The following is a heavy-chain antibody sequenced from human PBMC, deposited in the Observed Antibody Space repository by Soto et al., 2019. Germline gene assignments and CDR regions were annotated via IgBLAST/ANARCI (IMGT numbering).Heavy chain of an antibody. CDR1: GFTFSSYS. Sequence: EVQLVESGGGLVQPGGSLRLSCAASGFTFSSYSMNWVRQAPGKGLEWVSYISSSSSTIYYADSVKGRFTISRDNAKNSLYLQMNSLRAEDTAVYYCARDRSEGRYFDWSPGFDPWGQGTLVTVSS. V-gene: IGHV3-48*01. CDR3: ARDRSEGRYFDWSPGFDP. J-gene: IGHJ5*02. CDR2: ISSSSSTI. D-gene: IGHD3-9*01.